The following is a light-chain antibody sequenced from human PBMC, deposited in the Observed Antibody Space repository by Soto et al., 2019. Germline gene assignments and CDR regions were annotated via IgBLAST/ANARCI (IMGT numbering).Light chain of an antibody. CDR3: SSYTRSGTLYV. J-gene: IGLJ1*01. V-gene: IGLV2-14*01. CDR1: SSDIGGSKY. Sequence: QSVLAQPASLSGSPGQSITISCTGTSSDIGGSKYVSWYQQHPGKAPKLMIYEVTYRPSGVSDRFSGSKSGNTASLTVSGLQAEDEADYYCSSYTRSGTLYVFGPGTKSPX. CDR2: EVT.